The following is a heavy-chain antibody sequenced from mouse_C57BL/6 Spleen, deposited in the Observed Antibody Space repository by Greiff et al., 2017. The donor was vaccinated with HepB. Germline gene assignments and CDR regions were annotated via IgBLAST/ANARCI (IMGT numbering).Heavy chain of an antibody. Sequence: EVMLVESGGGLVKPGGSLKLSCAASGFTFSSYAMSWVRQTPEKRLEWVATISDDGSYTYYPDNVKGRFTISRDNAKNNLYLQMSHLKSEDTAMYYCARRGYYDWYFDVWGTGTTVTVSS. CDR2: ISDDGSYT. CDR3: ARRGYYDWYFDV. J-gene: IGHJ1*03. D-gene: IGHD2-3*01. V-gene: IGHV5-4*03. CDR1: GFTFSSYA.